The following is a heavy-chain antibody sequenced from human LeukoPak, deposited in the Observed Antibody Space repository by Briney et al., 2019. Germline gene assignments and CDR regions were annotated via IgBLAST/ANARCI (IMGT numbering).Heavy chain of an antibody. D-gene: IGHD2-2*01. CDR2: IKGDGSKQ. CDR1: GLAFSTNS. CDR3: ARDGDHSCGDC. Sequence: GGSLRLSCVVSGLAFSTNSMSWVRQAPGKGLEWVANIKGDGSKQYYVGSVKGRFTISRDNAKNSLYLQMYSLTAEDTAVYYCARDGDHSCGDCWGQGTLVTVSS. J-gene: IGHJ4*02. V-gene: IGHV3-7*01.